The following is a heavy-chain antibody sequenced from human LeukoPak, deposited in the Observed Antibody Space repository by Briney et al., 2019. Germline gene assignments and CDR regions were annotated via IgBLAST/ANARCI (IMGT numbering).Heavy chain of an antibody. CDR3: AREGHYSSGWYES. V-gene: IGHV3-21*01. D-gene: IGHD6-19*01. CDR2: ISSSSSYM. Sequence: PGGSLRLSCAASGFPFSSYSMTWIRQAPGKGLEWVSSISSSSSYMYYADSLKGRFTISRDNAKNSLYLQMNSLRAEDTALYYCAREGHYSSGWYESWGQGALVTVSS. J-gene: IGHJ5*02. CDR1: GFPFSSYS.